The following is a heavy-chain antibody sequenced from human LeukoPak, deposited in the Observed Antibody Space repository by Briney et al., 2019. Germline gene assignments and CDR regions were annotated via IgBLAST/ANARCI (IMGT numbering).Heavy chain of an antibody. D-gene: IGHD6-13*01. Sequence: GGSLRLSCAASGFTFSSYSMNWVRQAPVKGLEWVSSISSSSSYIYYADSVKGRFTISRDNAKNSLYLQMNSLRAEDTAVYYCARDLGRRQQLEPNWFDPWGQGTLVTVSS. J-gene: IGHJ5*02. CDR3: ARDLGRRQQLEPNWFDP. CDR1: GFTFSSYS. V-gene: IGHV3-21*01. CDR2: ISSSSSYI.